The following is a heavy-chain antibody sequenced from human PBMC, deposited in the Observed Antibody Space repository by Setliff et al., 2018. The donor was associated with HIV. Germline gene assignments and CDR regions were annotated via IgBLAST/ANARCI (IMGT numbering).Heavy chain of an antibody. CDR2: LHISGNS. V-gene: IGHV4-4*07. J-gene: IGHJ4*02. D-gene: IGHD1-1*01. CDR1: GASISSNY. CDR3: ASAGSGTRAPPRY. Sequence: KASETLSLTCNVSGASISSNYWSWIRQAAGKGLEWVGRLHISGNSNYSPSLKSRVNMSIDTSKNQFSLKVLSVTAADTAVYYCASAGSGTRAPPRYWGQGTLVTVSS.